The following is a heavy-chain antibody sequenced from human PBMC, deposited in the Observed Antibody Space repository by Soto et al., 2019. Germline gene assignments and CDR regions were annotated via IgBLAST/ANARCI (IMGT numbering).Heavy chain of an antibody. CDR3: ATMNGYFEY. V-gene: IGHV3-23*01. CDR1: GFSFSTYS. J-gene: IGHJ4*02. Sequence: GESLKISCADSGFSFSTYSMSWVRQTPGKGLEWVSAITATGDRTYYADSVTGRFTISRDNSKKTHYLQMTSLRAEDTAIYYCATMNGYFEYRGQATPVTVSS. D-gene: IGHD3-22*01. CDR2: ITATGDRT.